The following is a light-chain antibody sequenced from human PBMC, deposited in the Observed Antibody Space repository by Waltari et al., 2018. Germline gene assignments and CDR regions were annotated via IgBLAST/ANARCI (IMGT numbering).Light chain of an antibody. V-gene: IGKV3-15*01. CDR2: GAS. CDR1: QSVSST. CDR3: QQYNKWPLT. Sequence: TVMTQSPATLSVSPGERATLSCRASQSVSSTLAWYQQKPGQAPRLLIYGASTRATGVLARFSGSGSGTEFSLTISSLQSEDFAVYYCQQYNKWPLTFGGGTKVEIK. J-gene: IGKJ4*01.